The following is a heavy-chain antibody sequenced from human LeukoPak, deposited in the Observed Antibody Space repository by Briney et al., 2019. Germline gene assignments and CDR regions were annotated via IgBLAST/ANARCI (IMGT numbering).Heavy chain of an antibody. CDR2: INPDGNKK. Sequence: TGGSLRLSCAVSGLTFSSSWMDWVRQAPGKGLGWVASINPDGNKKYSADSVKGRFTISRDNAENSLYLQMNSLRVEDTAFYYCARDLAYSRLDYWGQGMLVTVSS. D-gene: IGHD5-18*01. CDR1: GLTFSSSW. J-gene: IGHJ4*02. V-gene: IGHV3-7*01. CDR3: ARDLAYSRLDY.